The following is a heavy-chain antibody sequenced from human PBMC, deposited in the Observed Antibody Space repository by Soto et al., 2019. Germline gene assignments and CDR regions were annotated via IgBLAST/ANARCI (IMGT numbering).Heavy chain of an antibody. D-gene: IGHD2-8*01. CDR1: GFTFSDYY. J-gene: IGHJ4*02. CDR3: ASGTNGAFFVY. Sequence: GGSLRLSCAASGFTFSDYYMSWIRQAPGKGLEWVSYISSRSSTIFYADSVKGRFTISRDNVKNSLYLQMNSLRAEDTAVYYCASGTNGAFFVYWGQGVLVTVSS. V-gene: IGHV3-11*01. CDR2: ISSRSSTI.